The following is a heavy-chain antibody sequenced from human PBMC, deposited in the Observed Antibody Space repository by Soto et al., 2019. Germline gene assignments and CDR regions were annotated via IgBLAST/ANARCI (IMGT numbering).Heavy chain of an antibody. CDR1: GYTLSELA. CDR3: ASMGLCGPGCCSFHY. D-gene: IGHD2-21*02. Sequence: ASVKVSCKGSGYTLSELAIHWVRQAPGKGFEWMGGFDPEGSDTIYAQKFQGRVTMTSDTSTETAYMELESLTSEDTAFYYCASMGLCGPGCCSFHYWGQGTLVTVSS. CDR2: FDPEGSDT. J-gene: IGHJ4*02. V-gene: IGHV1-24*01.